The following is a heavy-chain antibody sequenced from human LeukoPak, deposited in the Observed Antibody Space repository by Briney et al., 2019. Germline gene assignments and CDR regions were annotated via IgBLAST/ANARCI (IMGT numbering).Heavy chain of an antibody. D-gene: IGHD3-9*01. V-gene: IGHV3-15*01. CDR1: GFTFSNAW. CDR3: TTENYDILTGYFPFDY. CDR2: IKSKTDGGTT. Sequence: NPGGSLRLSCAASGFTFSNAWMSWVRQAPGKGLEWVGRIKSKTDGGTTDYAAPVKGRFTISRDDSKNTLYQQMNSLKTEDTAVYYCTTENYDILTGYFPFDYWGQGTLVTVSS. J-gene: IGHJ4*02.